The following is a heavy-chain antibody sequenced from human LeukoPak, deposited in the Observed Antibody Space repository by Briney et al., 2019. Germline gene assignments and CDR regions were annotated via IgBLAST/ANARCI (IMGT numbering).Heavy chain of an antibody. CDR1: GFTFSSYA. J-gene: IGHJ4*02. D-gene: IGHD2-2*01. CDR2: ISYDGSNK. V-gene: IGHV3-30*04. Sequence: GGSLRPSCAASGFTFSSYAMHWVRQAPGKGLEWVAVISYDGSNKYYADSVKGRFTISRDNSKNTLYLQMNSLRAEDTAVYYCARSAGYCSSTSCYYYDYWGQGTLVTVSS. CDR3: ARSAGYCSSTSCYYYDY.